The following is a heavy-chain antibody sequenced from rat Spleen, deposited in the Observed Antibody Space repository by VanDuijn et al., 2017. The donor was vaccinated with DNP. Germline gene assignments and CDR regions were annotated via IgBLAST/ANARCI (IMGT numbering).Heavy chain of an antibody. J-gene: IGHJ2*01. CDR3: ATHAGYYPN. D-gene: IGHD1-12*03. V-gene: IGHV5-7*01. Sequence: EMQLVESGGGLVQPGRSLKLSCAASGFTFSDYKMAWVRQAPAKGLEWVATISYNGGTPYYRDSVKGRFTISRDNAQSTLYLQMDSLRSEDTATYYGATHAGYYPNWGQGVMVTVSS. CDR1: GFTFSDYK. CDR2: ISYNGGTP.